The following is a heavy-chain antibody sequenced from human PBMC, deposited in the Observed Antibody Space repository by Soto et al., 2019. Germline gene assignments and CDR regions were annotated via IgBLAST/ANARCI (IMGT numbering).Heavy chain of an antibody. V-gene: IGHV3-48*03. J-gene: IGHJ4*02. CDR2: ISDDGATI. D-gene: IGHD5-18*01. CDR3: ARENSVQAWLHHFDH. Sequence: PGGSMRISCEACWFIFSSFAMNWVRQAGGRGLEWVSYISDDGATIYYAESLKGRFTISRDNAKNSLSLQMNNLRAEDTAVYYCARENSVQAWLHHFDHWGLGTRVTVSS. CDR1: WFIFSSFA.